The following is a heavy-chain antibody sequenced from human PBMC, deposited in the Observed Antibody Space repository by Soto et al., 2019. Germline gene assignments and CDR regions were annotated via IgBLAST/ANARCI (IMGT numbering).Heavy chain of an antibody. J-gene: IGHJ5*02. D-gene: IGHD3-22*01. V-gene: IGHV3-74*01. CDR3: ARDYYYDSRSSSVNWFDP. CDR2: INMDGTKT. CDR1: EFTFSKYW. Sequence: GVLILSGVASEFTFSKYWMHLVRQAPGKGLVWVSRINMDGTKTAYADSVKGRFTVSRDNANNTLYLQMNSLGVEDTAVYYCARDYYYDSRSSSVNWFDPWGQGTLVTVS.